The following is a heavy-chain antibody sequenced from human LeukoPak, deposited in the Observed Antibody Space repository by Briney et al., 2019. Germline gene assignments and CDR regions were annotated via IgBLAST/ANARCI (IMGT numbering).Heavy chain of an antibody. CDR3: ARVPKVRDDYVWGSYRYVY. J-gene: IGHJ4*02. Sequence: SVKVSCKASGGTFSRYAISWVRQAPGQGLEWMGRIIPILGIANYAQKFQGRVTITADKSTSTAYMELSSLRSEDTAVYYCARVPKVRDDYVWGSYRYVYWGQGTLVTVSS. D-gene: IGHD3-16*02. CDR1: GGTFSRYA. V-gene: IGHV1-69*04. CDR2: IIPILGIA.